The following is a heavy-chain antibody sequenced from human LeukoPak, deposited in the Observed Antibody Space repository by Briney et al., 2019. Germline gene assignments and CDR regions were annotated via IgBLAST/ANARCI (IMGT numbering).Heavy chain of an antibody. V-gene: IGHV1-69*04. D-gene: IGHD6-19*01. Sequence: SVKVSCKASGGTFSDHAVSWVRQAPGQGLEWMGRIIPLLGLRSYAQKFQDRVTISADKSTSTAYMELSSLRSEDSALFYCAIIAVGGVDPFDSWGQGTLVTVSS. CDR1: GGTFSDHA. J-gene: IGHJ4*02. CDR2: IIPLLGLR. CDR3: AIIAVGGVDPFDS.